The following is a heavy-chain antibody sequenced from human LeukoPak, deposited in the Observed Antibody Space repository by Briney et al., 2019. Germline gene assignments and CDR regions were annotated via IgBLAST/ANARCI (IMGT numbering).Heavy chain of an antibody. CDR1: GYTFTGYY. CDR2: INPNSGGT. J-gene: IGHJ3*02. CDR3: AAGTSENAFDI. V-gene: IGHV1-2*02. D-gene: IGHD3/OR15-3a*01. Sequence: ASVKVSCKASGYTFTGYYMHWVRQAPGQGLEWMGWINPNSGGTNYAQMFQGRVTMTRDMSTSTAYMELSSLRSEDMAVYYCAAGTSENAFDIWGQGTMVTVSS.